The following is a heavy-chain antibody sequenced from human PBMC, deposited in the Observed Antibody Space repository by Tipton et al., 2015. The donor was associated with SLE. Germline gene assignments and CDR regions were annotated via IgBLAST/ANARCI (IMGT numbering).Heavy chain of an antibody. D-gene: IGHD3-22*01. J-gene: IGHJ5*02. CDR3: AREGGTSGYYYALWPDL. V-gene: IGHV4-59*12. CDR1: GGSISRYS. Sequence: TLSLTCTVSGGSISRYSWTWIRQPPRKGLEWIGHIYHSGNTDYNPSLESRLTISIDTSRNQFSLRLGSMTAADTAVYYCAREGGTSGYYYALWPDLWGQGTRVTVSS. CDR2: IYHSGNT.